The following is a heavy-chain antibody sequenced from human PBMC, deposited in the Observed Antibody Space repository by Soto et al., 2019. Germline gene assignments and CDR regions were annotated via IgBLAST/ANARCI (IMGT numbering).Heavy chain of an antibody. Sequence: QVQLVESGGGVVQPGRSLRLSCAASGFTFSSYAMHWVRQAPGKGLEWVAVISYDGSNTYYADSVKGRFTISRDNSKNTLYLQMNSLRAEDTAVYYCARGDYYDSSGLLGYWGQGTLVTVSS. CDR3: ARGDYYDSSGLLGY. D-gene: IGHD3-22*01. J-gene: IGHJ4*02. CDR2: ISYDGSNT. V-gene: IGHV3-30-3*01. CDR1: GFTFSSYA.